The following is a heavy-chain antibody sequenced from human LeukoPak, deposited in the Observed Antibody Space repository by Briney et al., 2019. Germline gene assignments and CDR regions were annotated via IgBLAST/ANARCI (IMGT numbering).Heavy chain of an antibody. CDR2: INHSGST. J-gene: IGHJ4*02. Sequence: SETLSLTCAVYGGSFSGYYWSWIRQPPGKGLEWIGEINHSGSTNYNPSLKSRVTISVDTSKNQFSLKLSSVTAADTAVYCCARGGDSYCYDSGGRVDYWGQGALVTVSS. D-gene: IGHD3-22*01. V-gene: IGHV4-34*01. CDR3: ARGGDSYCYDSGGRVDY. CDR1: GGSFSGYY.